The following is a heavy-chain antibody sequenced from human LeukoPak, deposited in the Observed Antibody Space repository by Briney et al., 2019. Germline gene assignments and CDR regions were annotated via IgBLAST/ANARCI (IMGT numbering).Heavy chain of an antibody. CDR2: ISGDGGSS. Sequence: PGGSLRLSXAASGFTFGDYPMHWVRQAPGKGLEWVSLISGDGGSSFQADSVRGRFTISRDNSKKSLYLQMNSLRSEDTAMYYCARDLGGSGRNWASNWFDPWGQGTLVTVSS. V-gene: IGHV3-43*02. J-gene: IGHJ5*02. CDR3: ARDLGGSGRNWASNWFDP. CDR1: GFTFGDYP. D-gene: IGHD1-26*01.